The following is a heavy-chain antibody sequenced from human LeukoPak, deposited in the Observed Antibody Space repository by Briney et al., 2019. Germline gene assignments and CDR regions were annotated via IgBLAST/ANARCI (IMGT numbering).Heavy chain of an antibody. CDR2: IYYSGTT. CDR1: GGSISTYY. D-gene: IGHD5-12*01. Sequence: SETLSLTCTVSGGSISTYYWSWIRQSPGKGLEWIGYIYYSGTTNYNPSLKSRVTISVDTSKNQFSLKLSSVTAADTAVYYCARGLVALYSFDYWGQGTLVTVSS. CDR3: ARGLVALYSFDY. J-gene: IGHJ4*02. V-gene: IGHV4-59*01.